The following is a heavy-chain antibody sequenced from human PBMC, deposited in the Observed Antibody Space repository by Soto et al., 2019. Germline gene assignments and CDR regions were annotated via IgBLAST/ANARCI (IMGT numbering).Heavy chain of an antibody. D-gene: IGHD3-9*01. CDR1: GYTFTSYG. CDR3: ASALTPTDS. CDR2: ISAHNGNT. J-gene: IGHJ4*02. V-gene: IGHV1-18*01. Sequence: QVQLVQSGAEVKKPGASVKVSCKASGYTFTSYGISWVRQAPGQGLEWMGWISAHNGNTIYAQKLQGRVTMTTDTTTRTAYMELRSRRADDTAGHYCASALTPTDSWGQGTLVTVSS.